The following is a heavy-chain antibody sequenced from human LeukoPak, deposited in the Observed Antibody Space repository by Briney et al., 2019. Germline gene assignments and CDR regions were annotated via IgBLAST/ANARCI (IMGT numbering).Heavy chain of an antibody. CDR2: MNPNSDNT. V-gene: IGHV1-8*03. CDR1: GGTFSSYA. CDR3: ARRGDNYYYYMDV. D-gene: IGHD2-21*02. Sequence: ASVKVSCKASGGTFSSYAISWVRQAPGQGLEWMGWMNPNSDNTGYAQKFQGRVTITWDTSISTAYMEPSSLRSEDSAVYYCARRGDNYYYYMDVWGKGTTVTVSS. J-gene: IGHJ6*03.